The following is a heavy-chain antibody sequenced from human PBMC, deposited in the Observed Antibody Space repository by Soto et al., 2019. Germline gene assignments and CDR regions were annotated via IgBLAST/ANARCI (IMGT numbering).Heavy chain of an antibody. D-gene: IGHD3-10*01. CDR1: GFNFNDYG. J-gene: IGHJ6*02. V-gene: IGHV3-9*01. CDR3: AKDMENGYNPYYYYGMDV. CDR2: ISWNSVSI. Sequence: SLGLSCAASGFNFNDYGMHWVRQAAGKGLEWVSSISWNSVSIGYADSVKGRFTISRDNAKNSLYLQMNSLRAEDTALYYCAKDMENGYNPYYYYGMDVWGQGTTVTVSS.